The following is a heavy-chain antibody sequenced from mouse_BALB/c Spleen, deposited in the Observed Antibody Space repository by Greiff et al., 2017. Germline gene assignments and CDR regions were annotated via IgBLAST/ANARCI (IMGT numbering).Heavy chain of an antibody. CDR1: GFTFSDYY. D-gene: IGHD2-3*01. CDR2: ISDGGSYT. J-gene: IGHJ3*01. V-gene: IGHV5-4*02. Sequence: DVMLVESGGGLVKPGGSLKLSCAASGFTFSDYYMYWVRQTPEKRLEWVATISDGGSYTYYPDSVKGRFTISRDNAKNNLYLQMSSLKSEDTAMYYCARDEGDGSFAYWGQGTLVTVSA. CDR3: ARDEGDGSFAY.